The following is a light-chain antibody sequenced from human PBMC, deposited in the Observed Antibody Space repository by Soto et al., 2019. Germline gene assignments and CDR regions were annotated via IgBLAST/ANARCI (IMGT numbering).Light chain of an antibody. CDR2: STG. CDR3: LLYYGGVQL. J-gene: IGLJ3*02. Sequence: QAVVTQEPSLTVSPGGTVTLTCASSTGAVTSGNYPNRFQQKPGQAPTSLIHSTGDKHSWTPARFSGSLLGDKAALTLSAVQPEDEADYYCLLYYGGVQLFGGGTKLTVL. CDR1: TGAVTSGNY. V-gene: IGLV7-43*01.